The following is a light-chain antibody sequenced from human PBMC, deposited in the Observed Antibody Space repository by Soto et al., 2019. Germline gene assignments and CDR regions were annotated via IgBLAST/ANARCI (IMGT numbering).Light chain of an antibody. Sequence: QSALTQPASVSGSPGQSITISCTGTSRDVGGYNYVSWYQHYPGKTPKLLIYEVSNRPSGVSNRFSGSKSGNTASLTISGLQAEDEADYYCSSFTSSTTYVFGTGTKLTV. V-gene: IGLV2-14*01. J-gene: IGLJ1*01. CDR3: SSFTSSTTYV. CDR1: SRDVGGYNY. CDR2: EVS.